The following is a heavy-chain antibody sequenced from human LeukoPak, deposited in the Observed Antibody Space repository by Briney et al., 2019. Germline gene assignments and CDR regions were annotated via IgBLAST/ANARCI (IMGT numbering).Heavy chain of an antibody. J-gene: IGHJ4*02. CDR3: ARARPRYARQGVVFDY. CDR1: GGSLSSYY. CDR2: IYTSGST. Sequence: SETLSLTCTVSGGSLSSYYWNWIRQPAGKGLEWIGRIYTSGSTNYNPSLKSQVTMSVDTSKNQFSLKLSSVTAADTAVYYCARARPRYARQGVVFDYWGQGTLVTVSS. D-gene: IGHD2-15*01. V-gene: IGHV4-4*07.